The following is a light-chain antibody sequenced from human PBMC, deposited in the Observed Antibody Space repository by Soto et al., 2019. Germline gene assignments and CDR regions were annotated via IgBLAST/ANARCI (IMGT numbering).Light chain of an antibody. CDR1: QSVSSY. CDR3: QQRSEWPLCT. V-gene: IGKV3-11*01. J-gene: IGKJ2*02. Sequence: EIILTQSPATLSLSPGDSATLSCRASQSVSSYLAWYQQKPGQAPRLLIYDVSNRATGIPARFSGSGSETDFTLTISSVEPEDFAVYFCQQRSEWPLCTFGQGTKLEIK. CDR2: DVS.